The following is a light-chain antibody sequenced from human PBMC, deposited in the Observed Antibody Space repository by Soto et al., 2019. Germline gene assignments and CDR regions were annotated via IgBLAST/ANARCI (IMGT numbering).Light chain of an antibody. CDR1: QSVTADY. Sequence: EIALTQSPGTLSLSPGERATLSCRASQSVTADYLAWYQQKPGQAPRLLIYAASIGATGIPDRFSGSGSGTEFTLTISRLEPEDSAVYFCQQYGRLPLSFGGGTKVEIK. J-gene: IGKJ4*01. CDR3: QQYGRLPLS. CDR2: AAS. V-gene: IGKV3-20*01.